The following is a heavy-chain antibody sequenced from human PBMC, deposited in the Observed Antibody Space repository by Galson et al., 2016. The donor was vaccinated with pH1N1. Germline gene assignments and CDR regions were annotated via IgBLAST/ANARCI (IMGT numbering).Heavy chain of an antibody. D-gene: IGHD6-19*01. V-gene: IGHV3-64*01. J-gene: IGHJ3*02. Sequence: SLRLSCAASGFIFSSYAMHWVRQAPGKGLEYVSAISSNGGSTYYANSVKGRFTISRDNSKNTLYLQMGSLRAEDMAVYYCARGEESYSSGWDAFHIWGQGTMVTVSS. CDR2: ISSNGGST. CDR3: ARGEESYSSGWDAFHI. CDR1: GFIFSSYA.